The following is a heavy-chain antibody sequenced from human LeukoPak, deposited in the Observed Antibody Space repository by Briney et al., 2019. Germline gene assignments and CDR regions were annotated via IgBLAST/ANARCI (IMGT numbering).Heavy chain of an antibody. Sequence: PVGSLRLSCAASGFTFSSYAMHWVRQAPGKGLEWVAVISYDGSNKYYADSVKGRFTISRDNSKNTLYLQMNSLRAEDTAVYYCARDRIYCSSTSCYSRNLRANWFDPWGQGTLVTVSS. V-gene: IGHV3-30-3*01. CDR1: GFTFSSYA. CDR3: ARDRIYCSSTSCYSRNLRANWFDP. CDR2: ISYDGSNK. J-gene: IGHJ5*02. D-gene: IGHD2-2*01.